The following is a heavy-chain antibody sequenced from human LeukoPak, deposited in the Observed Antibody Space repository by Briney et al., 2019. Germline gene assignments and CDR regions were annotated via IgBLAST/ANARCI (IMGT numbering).Heavy chain of an antibody. V-gene: IGHV1-3*01. CDR1: GYTFTSYA. D-gene: IGHD6-13*01. CDR3: AREGVAAAGTPFDY. CDR2: INAGNGNT. J-gene: IGHJ4*02. Sequence: ASVKVSCKASGYTFTSYAMHWVRQAPGQRLEWMGWINAGNGNTKYSQKFQGRVTITRDTSASTAYMELSSLRSEDTAVYYCAREGVAAAGTPFDYWGQGTLVTVSS.